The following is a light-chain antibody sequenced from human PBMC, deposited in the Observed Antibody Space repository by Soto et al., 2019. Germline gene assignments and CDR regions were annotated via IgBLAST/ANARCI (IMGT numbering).Light chain of an antibody. V-gene: IGKV4-1*01. CDR1: QSVLDISNNKNY. J-gene: IGKJ1*01. CDR3: QQYYSTPTWT. CDR2: WAS. Sequence: DIVMTQSPDSLAVSLGERATINCKSSQSVLDISNNKNYLAWYQQKPGQPPKLLIYWASTRESGVPDRFSGSGSGTDFTLTISSLQAEDVAVYYCQQYYSTPTWTFGQGTKVEIK.